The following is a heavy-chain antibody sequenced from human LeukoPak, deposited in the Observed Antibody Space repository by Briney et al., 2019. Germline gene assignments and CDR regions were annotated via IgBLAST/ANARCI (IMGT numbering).Heavy chain of an antibody. D-gene: IGHD6-13*01. Sequence: ASVKVSCKASGYSFSSYEINWVRQATGQELEWMGWMKPNSGNTEYAQKFQGRVTMSRNTSINTAYMELSSLRSDDTAVYYCARPGAAAGFGHWGQGTLVTVSS. CDR2: MKPNSGNT. CDR3: ARPGAAAGFGH. J-gene: IGHJ4*02. CDR1: GYSFSSYE. V-gene: IGHV1-8*01.